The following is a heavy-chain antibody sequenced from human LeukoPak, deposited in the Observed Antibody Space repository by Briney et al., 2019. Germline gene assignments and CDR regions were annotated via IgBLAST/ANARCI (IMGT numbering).Heavy chain of an antibody. CDR1: GITLSDYD. Sequence: GGSLRLSCAVSGITLSDYDMSWVRQAPGKGLEWVAGISGSGGSTYYADSEMVRFAISRAHPKNTQYLQMNSLRAEDTAVYFCAKRRVVIRVILVRFHKEAYYFDSWGQEALLTVSS. D-gene: IGHD2-21*01. CDR2: ISGSGGST. CDR3: AKRRVVIRVILVRFHKEAYYFDS. V-gene: IGHV3-23*01. J-gene: IGHJ4*02.